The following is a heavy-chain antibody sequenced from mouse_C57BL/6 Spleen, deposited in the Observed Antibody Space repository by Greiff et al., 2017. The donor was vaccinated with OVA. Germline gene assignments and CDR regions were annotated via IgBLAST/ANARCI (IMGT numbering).Heavy chain of an antibody. V-gene: IGHV1-80*01. Sequence: VKLQESGAELVKPGASVKISCKASGYAFSSYWMNGVKQRPGKGLEWIGQIYPGDGDTNYNGKFKGKATLTADKSSSTAYMQLSSLTSEDSAVYFCAREGSLAYWGQGTLVTVSA. J-gene: IGHJ3*01. CDR3: AREGSLAY. CDR2: IYPGDGDT. D-gene: IGHD3-3*01. CDR1: GYAFSSYW.